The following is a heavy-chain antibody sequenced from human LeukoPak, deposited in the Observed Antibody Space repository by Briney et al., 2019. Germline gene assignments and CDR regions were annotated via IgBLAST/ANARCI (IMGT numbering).Heavy chain of an antibody. V-gene: IGHV4-59*08. D-gene: IGHD6-25*01. CDR1: GGSISSYY. J-gene: IGHJ3*02. CDR2: IYYSGST. Sequence: SETLSLTCTVSGGSISSYYWSWIRQPPGKGLEWIGYIYYSGSTIYNPSLKSRVTISVDTSKNQFSLKLSSVTAADTAVYYCARSAIDAFDIWGQGTMVTVSS. CDR3: ARSAIDAFDI.